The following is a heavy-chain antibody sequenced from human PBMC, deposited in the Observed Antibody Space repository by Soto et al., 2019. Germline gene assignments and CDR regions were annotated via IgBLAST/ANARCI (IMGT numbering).Heavy chain of an antibody. CDR2: IYYSGST. J-gene: IGHJ6*02. CDR1: GGSISSGDYY. Sequence: RSLTCTVSGGSISSGDYYWSWIRQPPGKGLEWIGYIYYSGSTYYNTSLKSRVTISVDTSKNQFSLKLSSVTAADTAVYYCAGNSRLRYYYGMDVWGQGTTVTVSS. CDR3: AGNSRLRYYYGMDV. V-gene: IGHV4-30-4*01.